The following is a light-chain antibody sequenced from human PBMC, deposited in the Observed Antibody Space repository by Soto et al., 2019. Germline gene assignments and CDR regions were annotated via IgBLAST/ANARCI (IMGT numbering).Light chain of an antibody. CDR2: DAS. Sequence: DVLMTQSPSSLSASVGDRVTITCQASQDINNYLNWYQQKPGKAPKLLIYDASNLETGVPLRFSGCGSGTEFIFTISSVQPEVIATYYFKHFVNLPYTLVQGTKLSMK. CDR1: QDINNY. J-gene: IGKJ2*01. CDR3: KHFVNLPYT. V-gene: IGKV1-33*01.